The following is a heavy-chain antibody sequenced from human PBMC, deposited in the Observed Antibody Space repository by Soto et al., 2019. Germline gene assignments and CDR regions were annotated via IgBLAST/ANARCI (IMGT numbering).Heavy chain of an antibody. J-gene: IGHJ4*02. CDR2: IWHDGSNE. D-gene: IGHD2-21*02. CDR3: ARDDVSMVTTFLDY. V-gene: IGHV3-33*01. Sequence: GGALRLSCAASGFPLNNYAMHWVRQAPGKGLEWVAVIWHDGSNEHYADSVKGRFRIARENSNNTLYLQMNSLRGEDTALYYCARDDVSMVTTFLDYWGRGTLVTVSS. CDR1: GFPLNNYA.